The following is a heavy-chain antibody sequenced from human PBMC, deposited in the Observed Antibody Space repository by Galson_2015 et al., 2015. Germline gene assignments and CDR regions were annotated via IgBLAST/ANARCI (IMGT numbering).Heavy chain of an antibody. D-gene: IGHD4-17*01. CDR1: GFTVATHY. CDR3: ARAPLRDYGDYLDY. CDR2: IYSDGSS. V-gene: IGHV3-53*01. Sequence: SLRLSCAASGFTVATHYMSWVRQAPGKGLEWVSVIYSDGSSFYGDSVTGRFAISRDSSKNALYLQMNSLRAEDTAVYYCARAPLRDYGDYLDYWGQEALVTVSS. J-gene: IGHJ4*02.